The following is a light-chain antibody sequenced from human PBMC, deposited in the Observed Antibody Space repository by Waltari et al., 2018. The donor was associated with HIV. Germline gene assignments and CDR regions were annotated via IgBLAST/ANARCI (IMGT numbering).Light chain of an antibody. CDR2: GVS. J-gene: IGLJ2*01. V-gene: IGLV2-14*03. CDR3: CSYTKLTTHYVL. Sequence: QSALTQPASVSGSPGQSITISCNGTTTDIGGYTYVSWYHRHPDKAPKLIIFGVSNRPSGISSRFSGSKSGNTASLTISGLQAEDEADYYCCSYTKLTTHYVLFGGGTKLTVL. CDR1: TTDIGGYTY.